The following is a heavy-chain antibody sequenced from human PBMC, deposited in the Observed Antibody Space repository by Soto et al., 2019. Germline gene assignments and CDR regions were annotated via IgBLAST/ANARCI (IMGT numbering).Heavy chain of an antibody. Sequence: SETLSLTCTVPGGSISSSSYYWGWIRQPPGKGLEWIGSIYYSGSTYYNPSLKSRVTISVDTSKNQFSLKLSSVTAADTAVYYCARLDTAMVYYYYGMDVWGQGTTVT. CDR3: ARLDTAMVYYYYGMDV. CDR1: GGSISSSSYY. D-gene: IGHD5-18*01. J-gene: IGHJ6*02. CDR2: IYYSGST. V-gene: IGHV4-39*01.